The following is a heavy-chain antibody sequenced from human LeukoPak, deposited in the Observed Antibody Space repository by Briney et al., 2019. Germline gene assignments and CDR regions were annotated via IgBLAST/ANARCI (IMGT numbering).Heavy chain of an antibody. CDR2: ISAYNGYT. D-gene: IGHD5-12*01. CDR1: GYSFTNYG. Sequence: ASVKVSCKASGYSFTNYGISWVRQAPGQGLEWMGWISAYNGYTHFAQKFQGRVTMTRDMPTSTVYMELRSLRSDDRAVYYCARAGKSRRGYSGYGSYSYYYYMDVWGKGTTVTVSS. CDR3: ARAGKSRRGYSGYGSYSYYYYMDV. J-gene: IGHJ6*03. V-gene: IGHV1-18*01.